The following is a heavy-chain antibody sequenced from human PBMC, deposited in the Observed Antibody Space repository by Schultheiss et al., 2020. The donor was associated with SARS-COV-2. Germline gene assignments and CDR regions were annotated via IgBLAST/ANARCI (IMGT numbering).Heavy chain of an antibody. V-gene: IGHV3-73*01. CDR1: GFTFSSYA. D-gene: IGHD1-7*01. CDR3: ARGGLELRDYYYYMDV. Sequence: GGSLRLSCAASGFTFSSYAMSWVRQASGKGLEWVGRIRSKANSYATAYAASVKGRFTISRDNSKNTLYLQMSSLRAEDTAVYYCARGGLELRDYYYYMDVWGKGTTVTVSS. J-gene: IGHJ6*03. CDR2: IRSKANSYAT.